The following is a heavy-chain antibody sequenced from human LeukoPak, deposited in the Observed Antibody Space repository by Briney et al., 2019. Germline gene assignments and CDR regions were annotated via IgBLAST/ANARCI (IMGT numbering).Heavy chain of an antibody. CDR1: GFTFSSYG. CDR3: AKDTAMVSYYCCYIDD. Sequence: PGRSLRLSCAASGFTFSSYGMHWVRQAPGRGLEWVAVIWYDGSNKYYADSVKGRFTISRDNSKNTLYLQMNSLRAEDTAVYYCAKDTAMVSYYCCYIDDWGKGTTVTVSS. CDR2: IWYDGSNK. D-gene: IGHD5-18*01. V-gene: IGHV3-33*06. J-gene: IGHJ6*03.